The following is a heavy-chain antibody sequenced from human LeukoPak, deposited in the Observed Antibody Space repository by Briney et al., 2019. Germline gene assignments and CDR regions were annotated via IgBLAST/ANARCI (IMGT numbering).Heavy chain of an antibody. Sequence: SQTLSLTCTVSGGSIRSGGYYWNWIRQHPGKGLEWIGNTHYSGTTSYNPSLKSRVTISVDTSKNQFSLRLSSVTAADTAVYYCARDGGGTGWPLDYWGQGTLVTVSS. CDR2: THYSGTT. V-gene: IGHV4-31*03. CDR3: ARDGGGTGWPLDY. CDR1: GGSIRSGGYY. J-gene: IGHJ4*02. D-gene: IGHD6-19*01.